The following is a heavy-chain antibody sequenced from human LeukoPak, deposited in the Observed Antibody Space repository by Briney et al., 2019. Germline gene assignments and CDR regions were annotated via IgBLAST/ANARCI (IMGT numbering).Heavy chain of an antibody. CDR2: ISSSSSYI. Sequence: GGSLRLSCAASGFTFSSYSMNWVRQAPGKGLEWVSSISSSSSYIYYADSVKGRFTISRDNAKNSLYLQMNSLRAEDTAVYYCAWGLRGYYYGSGSYLGDYWGQGTLVTVSS. CDR3: AWGLRGYYYGSGSYLGDY. CDR1: GFTFSSYS. J-gene: IGHJ4*02. V-gene: IGHV3-21*01. D-gene: IGHD3-10*01.